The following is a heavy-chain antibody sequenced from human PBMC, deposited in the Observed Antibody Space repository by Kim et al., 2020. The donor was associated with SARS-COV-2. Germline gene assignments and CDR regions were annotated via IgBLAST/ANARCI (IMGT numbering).Heavy chain of an antibody. CDR3: AKEMELGHSTLDY. V-gene: IGHV3-23*01. CDR1: GFAFSDYP. D-gene: IGHD3-10*01. J-gene: IGHJ1*01. CDR2: INDDGGHT. Sequence: GGSLRLSCAASGFAFSDYPMSWVRQAPGKGLEWVSAINDDGGHTYYTASVRGRLTISRDNSKNTLFLQLSSLTVEDTAVYYCAKEMELGHSTLDYWGQGVLVTVPS.